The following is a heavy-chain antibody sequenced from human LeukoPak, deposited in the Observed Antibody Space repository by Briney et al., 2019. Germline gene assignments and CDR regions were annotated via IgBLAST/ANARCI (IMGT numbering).Heavy chain of an antibody. J-gene: IGHJ6*03. CDR2: IRYDGSNK. CDR3: AKDSYYDSSGYYPYYYYYYYMDV. CDR1: GFTFSSYG. V-gene: IGHV3-30*02. D-gene: IGHD3-22*01. Sequence: PGGSLRLSCAASGFTFSSYGMHWVRQAPGKGLEWVAFIRYDGSNKYYADSVKGRFTISRDNSKNTLYLQMNSLRAEDTAVYYCAKDSYYDSSGYYPYYYYYYYMDVWGKGTTVTISS.